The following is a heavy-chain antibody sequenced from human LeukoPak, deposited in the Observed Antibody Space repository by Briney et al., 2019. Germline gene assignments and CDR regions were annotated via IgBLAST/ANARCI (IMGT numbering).Heavy chain of an antibody. V-gene: IGHV4-38-2*02. Sequence: PSETLSLTCTVSGYSISSGYYWGWIRQPPGKGLEWIGSIYHSGSTCYNPSLKSRVTISVDTSKIQFSLKLSSVTAADTAVYYCAREPGYSSGSVDWGQGTLVTVPS. CDR3: AREPGYSSGSVD. CDR2: IYHSGST. CDR1: GYSISSGYY. D-gene: IGHD6-19*01. J-gene: IGHJ4*02.